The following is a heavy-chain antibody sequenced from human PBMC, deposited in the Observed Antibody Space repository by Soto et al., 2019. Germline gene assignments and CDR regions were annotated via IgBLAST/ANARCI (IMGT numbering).Heavy chain of an antibody. CDR2: IIPIFGTA. J-gene: IGHJ4*02. CDR3: ARDSSYYYDSSGYSGFDY. Sequence: ASVKVSCKASGGTFSSYAISWVRQAPGQGLEWMGGIIPIFGTANYAQKFQGRVTITADESTSTAYMELSSLRSEDTAVYYCARDSSYYYDSSGYSGFDYWGQGTLVTVSS. V-gene: IGHV1-69*13. CDR1: GGTFSSYA. D-gene: IGHD3-22*01.